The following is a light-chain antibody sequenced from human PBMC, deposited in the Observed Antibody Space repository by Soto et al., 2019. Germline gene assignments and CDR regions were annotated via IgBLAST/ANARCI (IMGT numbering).Light chain of an antibody. J-gene: IGLJ2*01. CDR3: QSYDSSLSAVV. Sequence: QPVLTQPPSVSGAPGQRVTISCTGSSSNIGAGYDVHWYHQLPGTAPKLLIYGNSNRPSGVPDRFSGSKSGTSASLAITGLQAEDEADYYCQSYDSSLSAVVFGGGTKVTVL. V-gene: IGLV1-40*01. CDR2: GNS. CDR1: SSNIGAGYD.